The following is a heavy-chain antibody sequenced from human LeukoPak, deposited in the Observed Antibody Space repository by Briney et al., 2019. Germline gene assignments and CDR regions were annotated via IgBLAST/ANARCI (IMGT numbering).Heavy chain of an antibody. D-gene: IGHD3-16*01. V-gene: IGHV6-1*01. J-gene: IGHJ2*01. CDR2: TFYRSKWYT. Sequence: SQTLSLTCAISGDSVSGNRATWNWLRQSPSRGLEWLGRTFYRSKWYTNYAVSVKSRIIINPDTSKNQFSLQLNSVTPEDTAVYYCARVFGDHFWYFDLWGRGTLVTVSS. CDR3: ARVFGDHFWYFDL. CDR1: GDSVSGNRAT.